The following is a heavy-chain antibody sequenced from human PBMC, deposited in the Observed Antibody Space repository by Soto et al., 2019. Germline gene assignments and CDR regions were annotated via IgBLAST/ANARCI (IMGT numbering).Heavy chain of an antibody. CDR1: GGAFSSYY. D-gene: IGHD1-20*01. Sequence: SETLSLSCAVYGGAFSSYYWSRIRQPPGKGLEWIGYIYYSGSTYYNPSLKSRVTISVDTSKNHFSLKLSSVTAADTAVYYCATIKLGRNRLAYWGQGTLVTVSS. V-gene: IGHV4-30-4*08. CDR3: ATIKLGRNRLAY. CDR2: IYYSGST. J-gene: IGHJ4*02.